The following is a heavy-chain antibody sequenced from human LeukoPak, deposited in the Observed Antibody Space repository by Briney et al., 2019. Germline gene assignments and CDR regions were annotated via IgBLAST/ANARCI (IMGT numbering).Heavy chain of an antibody. CDR3: ARDARYSSSWHWSFEY. J-gene: IGHJ4*02. V-gene: IGHV3-48*03. D-gene: IGHD6-13*01. Sequence: GGSLRLSCAASGFTFSSYEMNWVRQAPGKGLEWVSYISSSGSTIYYADSVKGRFTISRDNAKNSLYLQMNSLRAEDTAVYYCARDARYSSSWHWSFEYWGQGTLVTVSS. CDR1: GFTFSSYE. CDR2: ISSSGSTI.